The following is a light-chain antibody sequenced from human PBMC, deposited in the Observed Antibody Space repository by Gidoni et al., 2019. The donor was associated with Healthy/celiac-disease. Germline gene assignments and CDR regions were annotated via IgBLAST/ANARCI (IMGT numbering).Light chain of an antibody. CDR1: SSDVGGYNY. CDR2: AVS. Sequence: QSALTQPSSVSGSPGQSGTISCTGTSSDVGGYNYVSWYQQHPGKAPKRIIYAVSQRPSGVPDRFSSSKSGNTASLTLSVLQAEDEADYYCCSYAGSFSYVFGTGTKVTVL. CDR3: CSYAGSFSYV. V-gene: IGLV2-11*01. J-gene: IGLJ1*01.